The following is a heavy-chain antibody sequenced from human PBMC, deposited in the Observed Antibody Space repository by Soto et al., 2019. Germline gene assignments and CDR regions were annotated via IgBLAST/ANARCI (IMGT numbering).Heavy chain of an antibody. J-gene: IGHJ4*02. CDR1: GFTFSSYA. V-gene: IGHV3-23*01. CDR2: ISGSGGST. CDR3: AKDGYYYDSSGYGFDY. D-gene: IGHD3-22*01. Sequence: EVQLLESGGGLVQPGGSLRLSCAASGFTFSSYAMSWVRQAPGKGLEWVSAISGSGGSTYYADSVKGRFTISRDNSKNTLYLQMNSLRAEDTAVYYCAKDGYYYDSSGYGFDYWGQGTLVTVSS.